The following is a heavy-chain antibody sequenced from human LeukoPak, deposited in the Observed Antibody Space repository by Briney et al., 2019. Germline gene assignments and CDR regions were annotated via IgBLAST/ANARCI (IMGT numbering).Heavy chain of an antibody. J-gene: IGHJ4*02. CDR2: IYSDGSA. V-gene: IGHV3-66*01. CDR1: GFTVSRNY. D-gene: IGHD1-26*01. Sequence: PGGSLRLSCAASGFTVSRNYMTWVRQAPGKGLEWVSVIYSDGSAYYADSVGGRFTISRDSSRNTVFLQMNSLRVEDTAVYYRARGSELGATCDYWGQGTLVTVSS. CDR3: ARGSELGATCDY.